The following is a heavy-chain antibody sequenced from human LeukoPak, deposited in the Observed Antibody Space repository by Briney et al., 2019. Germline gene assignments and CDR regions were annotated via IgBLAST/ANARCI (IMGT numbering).Heavy chain of an antibody. CDR3: PRGGTTPSRYFYYYMDV. CDR1: GGSINNYY. Sequence: SETLSLTCTVSGGSINNYYWSWIRQPPGKGLEWVGYIHYSGSTHYNPSLKSRVTISVDTSKNQFSLKLSSVTAADTAVYYCPRGGTTPSRYFYYYMDVWGKGTTVTVSS. J-gene: IGHJ6*03. CDR2: IHYSGST. D-gene: IGHD1-7*01. V-gene: IGHV4-59*01.